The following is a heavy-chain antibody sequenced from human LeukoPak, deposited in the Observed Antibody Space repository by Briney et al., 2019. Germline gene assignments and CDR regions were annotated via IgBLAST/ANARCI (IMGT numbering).Heavy chain of an antibody. J-gene: IGHJ4*02. CDR2: SNPNSGGT. Sequence: ASVKVSCKASGYTFTGYYMHWVRQAPGQGLEWMGWSNPNSGGTNYAQKFQGRVTMTRDTSISTAYMELSRLRSDDTAVYYCARGPGYSSGWYGVSGLDYWGQGTLVTVSS. V-gene: IGHV1-2*02. CDR3: ARGPGYSSGWYGVSGLDY. D-gene: IGHD6-19*01. CDR1: GYTFTGYY.